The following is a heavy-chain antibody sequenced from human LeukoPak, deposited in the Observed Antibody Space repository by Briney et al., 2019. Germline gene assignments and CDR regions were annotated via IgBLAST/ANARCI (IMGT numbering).Heavy chain of an antibody. Sequence: ETLSLTCTVSGGSISSSSYYWGWVRQAPGKGLEWVSAISGSGGSTYYADSVKGRFTISRDNSKNTLYLQMNSLRAEDTAVYYCANPVLSGSYYKGNWFDPWGQGTLVTVSS. CDR3: ANPVLSGSYYKGNWFDP. J-gene: IGHJ5*02. V-gene: IGHV3-23*01. CDR2: ISGSGGST. D-gene: IGHD1-26*01. CDR1: GGSISSSSYY.